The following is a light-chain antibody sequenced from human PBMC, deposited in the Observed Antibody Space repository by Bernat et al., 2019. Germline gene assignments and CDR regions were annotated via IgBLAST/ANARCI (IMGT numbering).Light chain of an antibody. CDR1: GKKY. Sequence: SSELAQPPSVSVSPGQTATITCSGVGKKYTCWYQQKPGQSPVLVIFRDDKRPSGISDRFSASNSGNTATLTISGTQAMDEADYYCQAWDSSTGVFGGGTKLTVL. CDR3: QAWDSSTGV. V-gene: IGLV3-1*01. CDR2: RDD. J-gene: IGLJ3*02.